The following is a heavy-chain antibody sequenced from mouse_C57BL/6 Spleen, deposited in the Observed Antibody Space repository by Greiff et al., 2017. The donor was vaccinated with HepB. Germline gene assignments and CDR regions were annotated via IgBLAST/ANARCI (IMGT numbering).Heavy chain of an antibody. D-gene: IGHD1-1*01. Sequence: EVKLQQSGAELVRPGASVKLSCTASGFNIKDDYMHWVKQRPEQGLEWIGWIDPENGDTEYASKFQGKATITADTSSNTAYLQLSSLTSEDTAVYYCTTDYGSETFDYWGQGTTLTVSS. CDR1: GFNIKDDY. V-gene: IGHV14-4*01. CDR3: TTDYGSETFDY. CDR2: IDPENGDT. J-gene: IGHJ2*01.